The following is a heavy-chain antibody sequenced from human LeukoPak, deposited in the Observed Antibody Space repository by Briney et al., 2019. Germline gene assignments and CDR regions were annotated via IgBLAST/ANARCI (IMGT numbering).Heavy chain of an antibody. V-gene: IGHV1-69*05. CDR3: ARERPGIAVAGAYYVTRGAAFDI. J-gene: IGHJ3*02. D-gene: IGHD6-19*01. CDR1: GGTFSSYA. CDR2: IIPIFGTA. Sequence: GASVKVSCKASGGTFSSYAISWVRQAPGQGLEWMGGIIPIFGTANYAQKFQGRVTITTDESTSTAYMELSSLRSDDTAVYYCARERPGIAVAGAYYVTRGAAFDIWGQGTMVTVSS.